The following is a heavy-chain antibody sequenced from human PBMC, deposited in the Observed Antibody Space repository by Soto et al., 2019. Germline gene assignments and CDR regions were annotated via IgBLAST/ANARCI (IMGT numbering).Heavy chain of an antibody. D-gene: IGHD2-15*01. CDR2: ISSRSSYI. V-gene: IGHV3-21*01. CDR1: GFTFSSYS. Sequence: EVQLVESGGGLVQPGGSLRLSCAASGFTFSSYSMNWVRQAPGKGLEWVESISSRSSYIYYAESVKGRFTISRDNANDSRYLQMNSLRAEDTAVSYGARDPYAYIVFVVAATQRSDYWGQGTLVTVSS. CDR3: ARDPYAYIVFVVAATQRSDY. J-gene: IGHJ4*02.